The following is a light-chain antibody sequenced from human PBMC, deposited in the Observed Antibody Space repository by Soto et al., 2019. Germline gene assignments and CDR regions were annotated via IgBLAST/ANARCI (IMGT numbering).Light chain of an antibody. CDR3: QQSYSTTWT. CDR2: ASS. CDR1: QSIGSF. J-gene: IGKJ1*01. V-gene: IGKV1-39*01. Sequence: DIQMTQSPSAMSASVGDRVSVTCRASQSIGSFLNWFQQTQGKAPKFXIYASSSLQSGVPSRFSGSGSGTDFTRTISSLQPEDFETDYCQQSYSTTWTFGQGTKVDIK.